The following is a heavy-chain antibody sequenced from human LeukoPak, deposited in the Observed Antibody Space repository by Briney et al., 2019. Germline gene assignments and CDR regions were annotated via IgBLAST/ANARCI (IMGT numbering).Heavy chain of an antibody. J-gene: IGHJ4*02. V-gene: IGHV4-59*08. CDR2: IYYSGST. CDR1: GGSISSYY. Sequence: SETLSLTCTVSGGSISSYYWSWIRQPPGKGLEWIGYIYYSGSTYYNPSLKSRVTISVDTSKNQFSLKLSSVTAADTAVYYCARVGAQSLYVWGSYRYLDYWGQGTLVTVSS. CDR3: ARVGAQSLYVWGSYRYLDY. D-gene: IGHD3-16*02.